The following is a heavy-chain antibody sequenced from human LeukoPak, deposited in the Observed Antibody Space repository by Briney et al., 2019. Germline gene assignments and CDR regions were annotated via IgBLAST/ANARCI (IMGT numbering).Heavy chain of an antibody. CDR2: IYYSGST. Sequence: SETLSLTCTVSGGSISSYYWSWIRQPPGKGLEWIGYIYYSGSTNYNPSLKSRVTISVDTSKNQFSLKLSSVTAADTAVYYCGRDKPPDYWGQGTLVTVSS. CDR3: GRDKPPDY. J-gene: IGHJ4*02. CDR1: GGSISSYY. V-gene: IGHV4-59*01.